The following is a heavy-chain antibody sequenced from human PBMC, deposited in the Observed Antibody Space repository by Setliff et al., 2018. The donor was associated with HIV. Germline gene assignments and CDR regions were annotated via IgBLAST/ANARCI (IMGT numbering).Heavy chain of an antibody. D-gene: IGHD1-26*01. J-gene: IGHJ6*03. V-gene: IGHV3-11*04. Sequence: PGGSLRLSCAASGFRFSDYYMNWIRQAPGKGLEWISSISSSGSTIYYADSVKGRFTISRDNAKNSLYLQMNSLRAEDTAVYYCARVSELLAYYMDVWGKGTTVTVSS. CDR2: ISSSGSTI. CDR1: GFRFSDYY. CDR3: ARVSELLAYYMDV.